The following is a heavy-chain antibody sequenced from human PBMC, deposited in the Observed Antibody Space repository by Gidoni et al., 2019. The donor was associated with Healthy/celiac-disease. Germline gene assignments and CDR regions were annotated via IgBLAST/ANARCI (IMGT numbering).Heavy chain of an antibody. CDR2: ISYDGSNK. J-gene: IGHJ4*02. V-gene: IGHV3-30*18. D-gene: IGHD2-15*01. Sequence: QVQLVASGGGVVQPGRSLRLSCAASGFTFSSHGMHWVRQAPGKGLEWVAVISYDGSNKYYADSVKGRFTISRDNSKNTLYLQMNSLRAEDTAVYYCAKDLEDIVVVVAAGVDYWGQGTLVTVSS. CDR1: GFTFSSHG. CDR3: AKDLEDIVVVVAAGVDY.